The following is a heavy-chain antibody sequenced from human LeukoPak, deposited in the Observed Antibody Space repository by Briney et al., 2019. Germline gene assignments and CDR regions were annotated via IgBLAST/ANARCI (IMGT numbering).Heavy chain of an antibody. D-gene: IGHD3-3*02. V-gene: IGHV3-66*01. J-gene: IGHJ3*02. Sequence: GGSLRLSCAASGFTVSSNYMSWVRQAPGKGLEWVSVIYSGGSTYYADSVKGRFTISRDNSKNTLYLQMNSLRAEGTAVYYCAIVISRDAFDIWGQGTMVTVSS. CDR3: AIVISRDAFDI. CDR2: IYSGGST. CDR1: GFTVSSNY.